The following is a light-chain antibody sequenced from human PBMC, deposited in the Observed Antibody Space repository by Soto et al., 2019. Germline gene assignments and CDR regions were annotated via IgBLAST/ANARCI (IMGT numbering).Light chain of an antibody. CDR1: QSVTSN. CDR2: GAS. CDR3: QQYNNWPRAT. V-gene: IGKV3D-15*01. J-gene: IGKJ4*01. Sequence: EIVLTQSPATLSLSPGEGATLSCGASQSVTSNYLAWYQQKPGQAPRLLIFGASIRVTGIPDRFIGSGSGTEFNITISSLQSEDSAVYYCQQYNNWPRATFGGGTKVDIK.